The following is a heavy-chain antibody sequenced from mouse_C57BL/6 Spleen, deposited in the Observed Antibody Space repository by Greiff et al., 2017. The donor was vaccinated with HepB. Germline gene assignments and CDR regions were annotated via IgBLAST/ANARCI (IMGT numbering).Heavy chain of an antibody. D-gene: IGHD1-1*01. Sequence: VQLQQPGAELVKPGASVKLSCKASGYTFTSYWMHWVKQRPGQGLEWIGMIHPNSGSTNYNEKVKSKATLTVDKSSRTSYMQLSSLTSEDSAVYYCASSSYGTTRDWFAFWGQGTLVTVSA. CDR1: GYTFTSYW. J-gene: IGHJ3*01. CDR3: ASSSYGTTRDWFAF. V-gene: IGHV1-64*01. CDR2: IHPNSGST.